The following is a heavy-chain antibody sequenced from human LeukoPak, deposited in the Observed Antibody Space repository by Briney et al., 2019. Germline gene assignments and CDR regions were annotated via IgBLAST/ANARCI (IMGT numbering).Heavy chain of an antibody. J-gene: IGHJ4*02. CDR1: GFTFSSYG. CDR3: ANPAGLRLYYFDY. CDR2: IRYDGSNK. D-gene: IGHD5-12*01. V-gene: IGHV3-30*02. Sequence: GGSLRLSCAACGFTFSSYGMHWVSQAPGKGLEWVAFIRYDGSNKYYADSVKGRFTISRDNSKNTLYLQMNSLRAEDTAVYYCANPAGLRLYYFDYWGQGTLVTVSS.